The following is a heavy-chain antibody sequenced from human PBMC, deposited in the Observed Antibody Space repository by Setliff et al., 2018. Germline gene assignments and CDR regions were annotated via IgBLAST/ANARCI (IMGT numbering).Heavy chain of an antibody. D-gene: IGHD5-12*01. V-gene: IGHV4-34*01. CDR1: GGSFSGYY. CDR3: TRGPDGYTYQGAFDI. CDR2: IYHSGST. Sequence: SETLSLTCAVYGGSFSGYYWSWVRQPPGKGLEWIGEIYHSGSTNYNPSLKSRVTISVDTSKNQFSLKLSSVTAADTAVYYCTRGPDGYTYQGAFDIWGQGTMVTVSS. J-gene: IGHJ3*02.